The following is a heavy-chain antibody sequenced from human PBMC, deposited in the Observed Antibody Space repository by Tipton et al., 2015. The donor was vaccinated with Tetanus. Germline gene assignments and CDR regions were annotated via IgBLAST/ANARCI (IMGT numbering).Heavy chain of an antibody. CDR1: GGSISSYY. D-gene: IGHD6-13*01. Sequence: TLSLTCTVSGGSISSYYWSWIRQPPGKGLEWIGYIYYSGSTNYNPSLKSRVTISVDTSKNQFSLKLSSVTAADTAVYYCARIATFNDAFDIWGQGTMVTVSS. CDR3: ARIATFNDAFDI. CDR2: IYYSGST. J-gene: IGHJ3*02. V-gene: IGHV4-59*01.